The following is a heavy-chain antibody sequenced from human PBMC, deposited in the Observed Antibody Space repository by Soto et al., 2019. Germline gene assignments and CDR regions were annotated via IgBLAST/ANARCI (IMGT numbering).Heavy chain of an antibody. D-gene: IGHD4-4*01. J-gene: IGHJ5*02. Sequence: AWSLRLCFAAAECTFSGCSMNWKRQAPGKGLEWVSYISSSSSTIYYADSVKGRFTISRDNAKNSLYLQMNSLRAEDTAVYYCARDRLQSGTWFDPWGQGTLVTVSS. CDR1: ECTFSGCS. CDR2: ISSSSSTI. CDR3: ARDRLQSGTWFDP. V-gene: IGHV3-48*01.